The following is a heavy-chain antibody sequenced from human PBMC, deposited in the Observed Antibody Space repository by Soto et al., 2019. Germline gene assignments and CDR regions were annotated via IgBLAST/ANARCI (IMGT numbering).Heavy chain of an antibody. V-gene: IGHV3-33*01. Sequence: LVESGGGVVQPGGSLRLSCVASGSIFSGYGMHWVCQASGKGLEWVAVIWCDGSNKYYADSVKGRFTISRDNSKSMLYLQMDSLSAEDTAVYYCARDGIGGTVFRGFCDYWGQGTLVTVSS. J-gene: IGHJ4*02. D-gene: IGHD1-7*01. CDR3: ARDGIGGTVFRGFCDY. CDR2: IWCDGSNK. CDR1: GSIFSGYG.